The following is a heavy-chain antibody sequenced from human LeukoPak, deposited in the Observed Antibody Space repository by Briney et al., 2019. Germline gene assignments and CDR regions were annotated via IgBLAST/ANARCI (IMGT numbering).Heavy chain of an antibody. Sequence: SQTLSLTCTVSGGSISSGGYYWSWIRQPPGKGLEWIGYIYHSGSTYYNPSLKSRVTISVDRSKNQLSLKLSSVTAADTAVYYCARVTMVRGVPNWFDPWGQGTLVTVSS. V-gene: IGHV4-30-2*01. J-gene: IGHJ5*02. CDR2: IYHSGST. D-gene: IGHD3-10*01. CDR1: GGSISSGGYY. CDR3: ARVTMVRGVPNWFDP.